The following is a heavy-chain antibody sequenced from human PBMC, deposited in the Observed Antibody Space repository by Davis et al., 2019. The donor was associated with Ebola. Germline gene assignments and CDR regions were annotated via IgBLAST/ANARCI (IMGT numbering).Heavy chain of an antibody. Sequence: PSETLSLTCTVSGGSISTYHWTWIRQPPGKGLEWIGYVQNIGSTEYNPSLRSRVTLLVDTSKNQFSLEMSSVTAADTAVYYCAREGTGYWGQGILVTVSS. V-gene: IGHV4-59*01. D-gene: IGHD2-15*01. J-gene: IGHJ4*02. CDR3: AREGTGY. CDR2: VQNIGST. CDR1: GGSISTYH.